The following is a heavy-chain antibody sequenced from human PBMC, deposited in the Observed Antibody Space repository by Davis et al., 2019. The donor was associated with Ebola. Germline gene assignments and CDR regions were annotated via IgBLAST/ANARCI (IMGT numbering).Heavy chain of an antibody. V-gene: IGHV1-69*04. CDR1: GGTFSSYA. CDR3: ATATSDYHYYYAMDV. CDR2: IIPILGIA. D-gene: IGHD1-26*01. Sequence: AASVKVSCKASGGTFSSYAISWVRQAPGQGLEWMGRIIPILGIANYAQKFQGRVTITADKSTRTAYMELSSLRSEDTAVYYCATATSDYHYYYAMDVWGQGTTVTVSS. J-gene: IGHJ6*02.